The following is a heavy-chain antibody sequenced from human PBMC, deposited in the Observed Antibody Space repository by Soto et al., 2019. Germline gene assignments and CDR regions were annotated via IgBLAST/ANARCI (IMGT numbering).Heavy chain of an antibody. J-gene: IGHJ4*02. Sequence: VGSLRLSCAASGLTFSSYAMSWVRQAPGKGLEWVSVISGSGGYTYYADSVKGRFTISRDNSKNTLYLQMNSLRAEDTAVYYCAKSAQPTAVAGRYFDYWGQGTLVTVSS. V-gene: IGHV3-23*01. CDR1: GLTFSSYA. D-gene: IGHD6-19*01. CDR3: AKSAQPTAVAGRYFDY. CDR2: ISGSGGYT.